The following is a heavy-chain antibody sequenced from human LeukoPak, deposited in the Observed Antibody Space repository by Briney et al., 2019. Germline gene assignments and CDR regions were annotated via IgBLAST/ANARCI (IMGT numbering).Heavy chain of an antibody. CDR1: GFTFSSAW. CDR2: FRGKADGGTI. D-gene: IGHD3-16*02. J-gene: IGHJ4*02. V-gene: IGHV3-15*01. CDR3: TRYRSLTDVGD. Sequence: GGSLRLSCEASGFTFSSAWMSWVRQGPGKGLEWVGRFRGKADGGTIDYAAPAKGRFTISRDDSKNMLFLQMSRLKTEDTGVYFCTRYRSLTDVGDWGQGTLVTASS.